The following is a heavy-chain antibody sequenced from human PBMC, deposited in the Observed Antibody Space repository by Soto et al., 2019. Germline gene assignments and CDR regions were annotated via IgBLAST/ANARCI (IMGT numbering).Heavy chain of an antibody. CDR1: GFTFSSYS. D-gene: IGHD1-1*01. CDR3: ARDKQQEGTTSPRFDY. V-gene: IGHV3-48*01. Sequence: GGSLRLSCAASGFTFSSYSMNWVRQAPGKGLEWVSYISSSSSTIYYADSVKGRFTISRDNAKNSLYLQMNSLRAEDTAVYYCARDKQQEGTTSPRFDYWGQGTLVTVSS. CDR2: ISSSSSTI. J-gene: IGHJ4*02.